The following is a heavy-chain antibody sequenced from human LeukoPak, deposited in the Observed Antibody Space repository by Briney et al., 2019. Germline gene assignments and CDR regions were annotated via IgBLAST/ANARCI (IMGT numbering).Heavy chain of an antibody. Sequence: EDPKTPCNGSECRFTSYWIGWVRQMPGEGAEGKGIIYPGDSDTRYSPSFHGQVTISADKSISNAYLQWSSLQASDTDMYYCASKGVVVGDAFDIWGQGTMVTVSS. CDR2: IYPGDSDT. J-gene: IGHJ3*02. CDR3: ASKGVVVGDAFDI. V-gene: IGHV5-51*01. D-gene: IGHD3-22*01. CDR1: ECRFTSYW.